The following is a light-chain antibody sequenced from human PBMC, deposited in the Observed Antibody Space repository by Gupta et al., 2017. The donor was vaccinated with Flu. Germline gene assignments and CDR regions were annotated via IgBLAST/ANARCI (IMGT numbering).Light chain of an antibody. CDR2: EVN. J-gene: IGLJ1*01. CDR1: ISDVGGYDY. V-gene: IGLV2-14*03. Sequence: ITISCTGTISDVGGYDYVSWYQQHPGQAPKLMIYEVNNRPSGVSNRFSGSKSGNTASLTITGFQAEDEADYYCSSYTSSNTLQVFGTGTRVTVL. CDR3: SSYTSSNTLQV.